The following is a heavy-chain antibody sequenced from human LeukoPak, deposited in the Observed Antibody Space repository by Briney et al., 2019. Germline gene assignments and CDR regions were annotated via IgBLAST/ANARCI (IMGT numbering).Heavy chain of an antibody. CDR3: AKEPREYCSSSSCPNWLDP. Sequence: PGGSLRLSCAASGFTFSSYAMSWVRQAPGKGLEWVSAVSASGGSTYYADSVKGRFTISRDNSKNTLHLQMNSLRAEDTAVYYCAKEPREYCSSSSCPNWLDPWGQGTLVTVSS. V-gene: IGHV3-23*01. D-gene: IGHD2-2*01. CDR1: GFTFSSYA. J-gene: IGHJ5*02. CDR2: VSASGGST.